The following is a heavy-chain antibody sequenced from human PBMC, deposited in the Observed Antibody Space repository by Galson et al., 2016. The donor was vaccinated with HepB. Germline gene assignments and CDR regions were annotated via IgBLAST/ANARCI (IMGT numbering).Heavy chain of an antibody. CDR1: GYTFTGYF. J-gene: IGHJ4*02. CDR2: INPDSGAT. D-gene: IGHD3-22*01. V-gene: IGHV1-2*02. CDR3: ARFAPDSSGHTPPFDY. Sequence: SVKVSCKASGYTFTGYFVHWVRQVPGQGLEWMGWINPDSGATNYAQKFQDRVTMTRDTSITTAYMDLSSLRSDDTAVYYCARFAPDSSGHTPPFDYWGQGTLVTVSS.